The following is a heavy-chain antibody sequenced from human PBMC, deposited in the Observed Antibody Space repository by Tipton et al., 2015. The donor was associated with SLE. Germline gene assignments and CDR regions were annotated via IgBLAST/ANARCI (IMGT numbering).Heavy chain of an antibody. CDR1: GGSISSYY. D-gene: IGHD3-3*01. Sequence: TLSLTCSVSGGSISSYYWGWIRQPPGRGLEFIGLIHYSGSTNYNPSLKSRVSIAIDTSRNHFSLKVTSVTAADTAVYYCARGSRWFDDFWSGYPLGNWFDPWGQGTLVTVSS. CDR3: ARGSRWFDDFWSGYPLGNWFDP. CDR2: IHYSGST. J-gene: IGHJ5*02. V-gene: IGHV4-59*01.